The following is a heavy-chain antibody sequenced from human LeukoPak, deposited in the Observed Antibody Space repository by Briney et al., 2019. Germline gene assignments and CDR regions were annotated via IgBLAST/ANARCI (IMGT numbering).Heavy chain of an antibody. D-gene: IGHD3-22*01. CDR3: GKDFEDLVVVINHFDY. CDR2: ISGSGGST. J-gene: IGHJ4*02. Sequence: GGSLRLSCAASGFTFSSYAMSWVRQAPGKGLEWVSAISGSGGSTYYADSVKGRFTISRDNSKNTLYLQMNSLRAEDTAVYYCGKDFEDLVVVINHFDYWGQGTLVTVSS. V-gene: IGHV3-23*01. CDR1: GFTFSSYA.